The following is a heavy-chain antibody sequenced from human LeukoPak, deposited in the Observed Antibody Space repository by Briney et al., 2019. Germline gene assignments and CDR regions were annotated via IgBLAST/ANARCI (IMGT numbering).Heavy chain of an antibody. D-gene: IGHD6-13*01. V-gene: IGHV6-1*01. CDR2: TYYRSKWYN. J-gene: IGHJ6*02. CDR1: GDSVSSNSAA. CDR3: ARDGDSSSWTPYYYYGMDV. Sequence: SQTLSLTCAISGDSVSSNSAAWNWIRQSPSRGLEWLGRTYYRSKWYNDYAVSVKSRTTINPDTSKNQFSLQLNSVTPEDTAVYYCARDGDSSSWTPYYYYGMDVWGQGTTVTVSS.